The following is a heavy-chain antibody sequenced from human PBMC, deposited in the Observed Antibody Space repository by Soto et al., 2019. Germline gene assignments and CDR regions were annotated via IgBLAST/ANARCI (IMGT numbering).Heavy chain of an antibody. CDR2: LSGGGSNT. J-gene: IGHJ4*02. D-gene: IGHD4-17*01. CDR3: ARWDGYGDV. CDR1: GFTFETTA. Sequence: GGSLRLSCEASGFTFETTALSWVRQAPGKGLAWVSGLSGGGSNTFYADSVQGRFTISVDNSKNTVYLQMNSLRVEDTAVYYCARWDGYGDVWGQGTLVTVSS. V-gene: IGHV3-23*01.